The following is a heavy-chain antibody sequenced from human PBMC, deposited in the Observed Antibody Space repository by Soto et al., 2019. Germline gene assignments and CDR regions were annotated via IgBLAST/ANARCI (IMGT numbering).Heavy chain of an antibody. J-gene: IGHJ4*02. CDR1: GFTFINYA. CDR2: ISGSGGIT. D-gene: IGHD6-13*01. V-gene: IGHV3-23*01. CDR3: AKDQGSSWYEIDY. Sequence: EVQLLESGGGLVEPGGSLRRSCAASGFTFINYAVTWVRQAPGKGLAWVSTISGSGGITYYADSVKGLFTISRDNSKTTLYLQMNSLRAEYTAVYYCAKDQGSSWYEIDYWGQGTLVTFSS.